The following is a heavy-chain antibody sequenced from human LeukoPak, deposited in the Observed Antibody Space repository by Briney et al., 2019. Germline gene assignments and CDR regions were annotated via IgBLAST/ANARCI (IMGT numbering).Heavy chain of an antibody. D-gene: IGHD2-2*03. CDR3: ARHGYGYCSSTSCFVGNDFDY. J-gene: IGHJ4*02. CDR2: IYYSGST. V-gene: IGHV4-39*01. Sequence: SETLSLTCTVSGGSISSSSYYWGWIRQPPGKGLEWIGSIYYSGSTYYNPSLKSRVTISVDTSKNQFSLKLSSVTAADTAVYYCARHGYGYCSSTSCFVGNDFDYWGQGTLVTVSS. CDR1: GGSISSSSYY.